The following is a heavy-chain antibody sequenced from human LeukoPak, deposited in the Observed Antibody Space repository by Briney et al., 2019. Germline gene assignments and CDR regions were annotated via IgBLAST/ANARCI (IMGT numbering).Heavy chain of an antibody. D-gene: IGHD2-15*01. Sequence: ASVKISCKVSGYTFTDYYMHWVQQARGKGGEWMGLVDPEDGETIYAEKFQGRVTITADTATDTAYMELSSLRSEDTAVYYCATENKDMSAPLALDYWGQGTLVTAAS. V-gene: IGHV1-69-2*01. J-gene: IGHJ4*02. CDR1: GYTFTDYY. CDR2: VDPEDGET. CDR3: ATENKDMSAPLALDY.